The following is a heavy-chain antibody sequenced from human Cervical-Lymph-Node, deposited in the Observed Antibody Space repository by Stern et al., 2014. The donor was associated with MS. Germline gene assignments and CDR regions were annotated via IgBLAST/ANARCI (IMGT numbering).Heavy chain of an antibody. Sequence: VKLVESGAEVKKPGSSVKVSCKASGGTFNNYAFNWVRQAPGHGLEWMGGLVTVIGAADYAQKFQGRVAITADESKNNDYMGRTKLRFEAAAVYYFARGGESSGFYDREYFQHWGLGTLVTVSS. V-gene: IGHV1-69*01. CDR3: ARGGESSGFYDREYFQH. J-gene: IGHJ1*01. CDR2: LVTVIGAA. CDR1: GGTFNNYA. D-gene: IGHD3-22*01.